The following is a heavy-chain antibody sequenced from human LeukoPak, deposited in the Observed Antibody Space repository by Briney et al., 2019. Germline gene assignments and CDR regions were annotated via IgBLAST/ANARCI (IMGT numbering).Heavy chain of an antibody. CDR2: IRSEDYGGAV. CDR3: SRAPYYDFWCDY. J-gene: IGHJ4*02. CDR1: GFTFGDSG. D-gene: IGHD3-3*01. Sequence: GASLQISCTASGFTFGDSGMSWFRQAPGKGLEWVGFIRSEDYGGAVEYAASVKGRFTTSRDDSKSIAYLLMNSLKTEDTAVYYCSRAPYYDFWCDYWGQGTLVTVSS. V-gene: IGHV3-49*03.